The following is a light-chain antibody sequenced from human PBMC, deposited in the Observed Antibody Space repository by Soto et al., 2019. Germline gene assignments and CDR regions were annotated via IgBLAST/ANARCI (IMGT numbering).Light chain of an antibody. V-gene: IGKV3D-20*02. CDR1: QSVSSSY. CDR3: QQRSNWPRT. Sequence: EIVLTQSPGTLSLSPGERATLSCRASQSVSSSYLAWYQQKPGQAPRLLIYGASRRATGIPDRFSGSGSGTDFTLTISSLEPEDFAVYYCQQRSNWPRTFGQGTKVDIK. CDR2: GAS. J-gene: IGKJ1*01.